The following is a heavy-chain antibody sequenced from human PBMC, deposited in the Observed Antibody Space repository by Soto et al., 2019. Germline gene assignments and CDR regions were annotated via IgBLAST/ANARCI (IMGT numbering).Heavy chain of an antibody. J-gene: IGHJ4*02. CDR2: INPSGDST. D-gene: IGHD3-22*01. CDR3: ARGLIYDSSGYYFDY. Sequence: QVQLVQSGAEVKKPGASVKVSCKASGYTFTSYYMHWVRQAPGQGLEWMGIINPSGDSTRYTQKFQGRVTMTRDTSTSTVYMELSSLRSEDTAVYYCARGLIYDSSGYYFDYWGQGTLVTVSS. CDR1: GYTFTSYY. V-gene: IGHV1-46*01.